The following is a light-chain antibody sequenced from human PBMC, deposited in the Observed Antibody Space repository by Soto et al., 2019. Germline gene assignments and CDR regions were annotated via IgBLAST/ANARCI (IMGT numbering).Light chain of an antibody. J-gene: IGLJ3*02. CDR2: DNT. CDR3: QTYDKSLGGWV. CDR1: SSNIGAGYH. V-gene: IGLV1-40*01. Sequence: QSVLTQPPSVSGAPGQTVTISCPGSSSNIGAGYHVHWYMQLPGKAPKLLIFDNTNRPSGVPDRFSGSRSGSSASLAISGLQAEDEADYYCQTYDKSLGGWVFGGGTKLTVL.